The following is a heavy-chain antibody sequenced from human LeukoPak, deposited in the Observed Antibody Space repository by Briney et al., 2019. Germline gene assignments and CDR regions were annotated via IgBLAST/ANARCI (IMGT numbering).Heavy chain of an antibody. J-gene: IGHJ3*02. V-gene: IGHV3-74*01. CDR2: INSDGSTT. CDR1: GFTFSSYW. CDR3: SRDTADDAFDI. Sequence: GGSLRLSCATSGFTFSSYWMHWVRQAPGKGLVWVSRINSDGSTTSYADSVKGRFTISRDNAKNTVYLQMNSVRAEDTAVYYCSRDTADDAFDIWGQGTMVTVSS.